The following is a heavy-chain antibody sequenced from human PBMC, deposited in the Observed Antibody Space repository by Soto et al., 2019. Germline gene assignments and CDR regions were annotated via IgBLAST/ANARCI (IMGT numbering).Heavy chain of an antibody. J-gene: IGHJ6*02. CDR1: GYTFTSYD. V-gene: IGHV1-8*01. Sequence: QVQLVQSGAEVKKPGASVKVSCKASGYTFTSYDINWVRQATGQGLEWMGWMNPNSGNTGYAQKFQGRVTMTRNTSISTAYMELSSLRSEDTAVYYCARGYYDIFEEFTYYYYGMDVWGQGTTVTVSS. CDR3: ARGYYDIFEEFTYYYYGMDV. D-gene: IGHD3-9*01. CDR2: MNPNSGNT.